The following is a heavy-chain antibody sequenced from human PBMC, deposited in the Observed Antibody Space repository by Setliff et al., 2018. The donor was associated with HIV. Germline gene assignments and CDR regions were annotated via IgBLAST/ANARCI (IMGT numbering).Heavy chain of an antibody. V-gene: IGHV1-8*02. Sequence: ASVKVSCKASGYSLTTHDINWVRQSPGQGLEWMGWMNPDSGNTFYAQKFKGRVTMTRDTSTNTAYMGLSSLTSDDTAVYFCARGSMSMVMFILVSAFDIWGQGTLVTVSS. CDR2: MNPDSGNT. J-gene: IGHJ3*02. D-gene: IGHD2-21*01. CDR1: GYSLTTHD. CDR3: ARGSMSMVMFILVSAFDI.